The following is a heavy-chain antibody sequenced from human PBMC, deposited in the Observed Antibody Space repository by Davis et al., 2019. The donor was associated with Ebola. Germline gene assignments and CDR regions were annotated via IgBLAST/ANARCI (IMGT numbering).Heavy chain of an antibody. CDR2: ISAYNGNT. J-gene: IGHJ5*02. CDR3: ARVVVWSGYRYNWFDP. CDR1: GYTFTSYY. V-gene: IGHV1-18*04. D-gene: IGHD3-3*01. Sequence: ASVKVSCKASGYTFTSYYMHWVRQAPGQGLEWMGWISAYNGNTNYAQKLQGRVTMTTDTSTSTAYMELRSLRSDDTAVYYCARVVVWSGYRYNWFDPWGQGTLVTVSS.